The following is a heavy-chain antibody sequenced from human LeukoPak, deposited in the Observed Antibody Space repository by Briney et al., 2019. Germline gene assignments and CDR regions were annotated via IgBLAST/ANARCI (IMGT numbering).Heavy chain of an antibody. V-gene: IGHV3-23*01. D-gene: IGHD1-26*01. Sequence: GGSLTLSCAACGFLFSSYAMIGVRRSTEKGREGLTGISGRGGSAYYAGSVKGRFTISKDNSKNTVVMQMNSLRAEDKAVYYCAKDGVGATWLEFFDYWGQGALVTVSS. CDR2: ISGRGGSA. CDR1: GFLFSSYA. J-gene: IGHJ4*02. CDR3: AKDGVGATWLEFFDY.